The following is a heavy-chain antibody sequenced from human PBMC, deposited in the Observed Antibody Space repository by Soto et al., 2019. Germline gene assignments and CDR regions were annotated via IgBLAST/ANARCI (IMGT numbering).Heavy chain of an antibody. D-gene: IGHD6-13*01. V-gene: IGHV3-23*01. CDR2: ISGSGGST. Sequence: VQLQESGPGLVKPSQTLSLTCTVSGGSISSGGYYWSWIRQHPGKGLEWVSAISGSGGSTYYADSVKGRFTISRDNSKNTLYLQMNSLRAEDTAVYYCAKGAYSSSWGGDYWGQGTLVTVSS. J-gene: IGHJ4*02. CDR3: AKGAYSSSWGGDY. CDR1: GGSISSGGYY.